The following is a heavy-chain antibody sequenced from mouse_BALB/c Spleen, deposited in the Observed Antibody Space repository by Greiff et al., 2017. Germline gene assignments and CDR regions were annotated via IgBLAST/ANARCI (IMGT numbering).Heavy chain of an antibody. Sequence: EVQRVESGGGLVKPGGSLKLSCAASGFTFSDYYMYWVRQTPEKRLEWVATISDGGSYTYYPDSVKGRFTISRDNAKNNLYLQMSSLKSEDTAMYYCARSGGTWYFDVWGAGTTVTVSS. CDR2: ISDGGSYT. D-gene: IGHD3-1*01. CDR3: ARSGGTWYFDV. V-gene: IGHV5-4*02. J-gene: IGHJ1*01. CDR1: GFTFSDYY.